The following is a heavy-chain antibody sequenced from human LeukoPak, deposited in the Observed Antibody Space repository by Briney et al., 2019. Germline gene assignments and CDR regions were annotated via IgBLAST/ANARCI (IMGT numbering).Heavy chain of an antibody. D-gene: IGHD1-7*01. CDR1: GYTFTEYY. CDR3: ARDQDWNYAFDI. V-gene: IGHV1-46*01. CDR2: INPSGGST. J-gene: IGHJ3*02. Sequence: ASVKVSCKASGYTFTEYYMHWVRQAPGQGLEGMGIINPSGGSTSYAQKFQGRVTMTRDTSTSTVYMELSSLRSEDTAVYYCARDQDWNYAFDIWGQGTMVTVSS.